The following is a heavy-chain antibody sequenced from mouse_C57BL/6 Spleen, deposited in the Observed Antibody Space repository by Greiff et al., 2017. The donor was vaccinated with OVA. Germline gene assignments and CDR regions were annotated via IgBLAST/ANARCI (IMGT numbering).Heavy chain of an antibody. Sequence: VQLQQPGAELVKPGASVKMSCKASGYTFTSYWITWVKQRPGQGLEWIGDIYPGSGSTNYNEKFKSKATLHVDTSSSTAYMQLSSLTSEDSAVYYCARNYYGSSWFAYWGQGTLVTVSA. CDR3: ARNYYGSSWFAY. J-gene: IGHJ3*01. CDR2: IYPGSGST. V-gene: IGHV1-55*01. D-gene: IGHD2-2*01. CDR1: GYTFTSYW.